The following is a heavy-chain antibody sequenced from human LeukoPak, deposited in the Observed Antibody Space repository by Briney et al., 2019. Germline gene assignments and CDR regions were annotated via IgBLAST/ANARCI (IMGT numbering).Heavy chain of an antibody. Sequence: GGSLRLSCAASGFTVSSNSMNWVRQAPGKGLEWVSVKTGGGTHCGDSVKGRFIVSRDSSTTVSLQMNNLRAEDTAVYFCARGQEVFSSPWQWGPKKRYHYTSMDVWGQGTTVTVSS. D-gene: IGHD2-2*01. CDR3: ARGQEVFSSPWQWGPKKRYHYTSMDV. CDR2: KTGGGT. J-gene: IGHJ6*02. CDR1: GFTVSSNS. V-gene: IGHV3-66*01.